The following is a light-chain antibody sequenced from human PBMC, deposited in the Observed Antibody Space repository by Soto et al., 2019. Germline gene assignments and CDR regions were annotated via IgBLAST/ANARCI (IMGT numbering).Light chain of an antibody. Sequence: QSALTQPASVSGSPGQSITISCTGTSSDVGRYNFVSWYQQHPGNAPKLMIYDVSNRPSGVFNRFSGSKSGNTASLTISGLQAEDEADYYCSSYTISNTYVFGTGTKVTVL. CDR2: DVS. CDR1: SSDVGRYNF. CDR3: SSYTISNTYV. V-gene: IGLV2-14*03. J-gene: IGLJ1*01.